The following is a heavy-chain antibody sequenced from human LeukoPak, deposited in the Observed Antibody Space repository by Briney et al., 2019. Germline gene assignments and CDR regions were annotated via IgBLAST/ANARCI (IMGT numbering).Heavy chain of an antibody. V-gene: IGHV1-2*02. J-gene: IGHJ4*02. CDR3: ARGVFGESLES. CDR2: INPNSGGT. CDR1: GYTFTGYY. Sequence: ASVKVSCKASGYTFTGYYMHWVRQAPGQGLEWMGWINPNSGGTNYAQKFQGRVTVTSDPAISAAYMELRRLRSDDTAVYYCARGVFGESLESWGQGTLVTVSS. D-gene: IGHD3-10*02.